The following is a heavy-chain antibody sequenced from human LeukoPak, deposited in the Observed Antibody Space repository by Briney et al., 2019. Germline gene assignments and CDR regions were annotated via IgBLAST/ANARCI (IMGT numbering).Heavy chain of an antibody. CDR1: GGPFSGYY. J-gene: IGHJ4*02. Sequence: PSETLSLTCAVYGGPFSGYYWSWIRQPPGKGLEWIGEINHSGSTNYNPSLKSRVTISVDTSKNQFSLKLSSVTAADTAVYYCAGYSSGWYSDYWGQGTLVTVSS. D-gene: IGHD6-19*01. CDR2: INHSGST. V-gene: IGHV4-34*01. CDR3: AGYSSGWYSDY.